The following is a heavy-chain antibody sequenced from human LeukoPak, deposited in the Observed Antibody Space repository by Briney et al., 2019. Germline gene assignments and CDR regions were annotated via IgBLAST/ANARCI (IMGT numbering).Heavy chain of an antibody. D-gene: IGHD3-10*01. J-gene: IGHJ6*02. CDR2: ISDSSSLT. V-gene: IGHV3-48*02. CDR3: AKVIRGGYGMDI. Sequence: GGSLRLSCAASGFTFSSFGMNWVRQAPGKGLEWVSYISDSSSLTYYADSVKGRFTISRDNAKNSLSLQLNSLRDEDTAVYFCAKVIRGGYGMDIWGQGTTVTVSS. CDR1: GFTFSSFG.